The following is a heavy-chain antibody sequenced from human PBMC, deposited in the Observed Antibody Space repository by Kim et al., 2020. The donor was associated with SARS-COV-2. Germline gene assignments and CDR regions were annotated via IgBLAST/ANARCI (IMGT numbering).Heavy chain of an antibody. CDR1: GGTFSSYA. J-gene: IGHJ6*02. V-gene: IGHV1-69*13. Sequence: SVKVSCKASGGTFSSYAISWVRQAPGQGLEWMGGIIPIFGTANYAQKFQGRVTITADESTSTAYMELSSLRSEDTAVYYCARDLGVLRFLEWPKDYYYYGMDVWGQGTTVTVSS. CDR2: IIPIFGTA. CDR3: ARDLGVLRFLEWPKDYYYYGMDV. D-gene: IGHD3-3*01.